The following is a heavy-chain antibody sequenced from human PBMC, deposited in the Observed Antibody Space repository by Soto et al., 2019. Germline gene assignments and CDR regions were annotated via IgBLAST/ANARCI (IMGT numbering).Heavy chain of an antibody. J-gene: IGHJ5*02. CDR2: IYYSGST. D-gene: IGHD3-16*01. CDR3: AREPSVGGWFDP. V-gene: IGHV4-31*03. Sequence: QVQLQESGPGLVKPSQTLSLTCTVSGGSISSGGYYWSWIRQHPGKGLEWIGYIYYSGSTYYNPSLKGRGTRSVVTSKTPFSLMLSSVPAADKAVYYCAREPSVGGWFDPWGPGTLGTVSS. CDR1: GGSISSGGYY.